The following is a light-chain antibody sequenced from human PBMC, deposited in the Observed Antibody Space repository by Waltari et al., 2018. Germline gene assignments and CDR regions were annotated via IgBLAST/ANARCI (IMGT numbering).Light chain of an antibody. V-gene: IGKV3-15*01. Sequence: EIEMTQCPAALSESPGERATLYFRASQSISNNLAWYQHKPGQPPRLLISGASTTATGVPARFIGSGSGTEFTLTISSLQSEDSAIYFCQQYNTWPPSTFGQGTKLEIK. J-gene: IGKJ2*02. CDR2: GAS. CDR3: QQYNTWPPST. CDR1: QSISNN.